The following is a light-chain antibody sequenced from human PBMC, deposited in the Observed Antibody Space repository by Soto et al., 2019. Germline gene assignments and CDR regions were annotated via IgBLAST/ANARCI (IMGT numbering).Light chain of an antibody. Sequence: QSALTQPRSVSGSPGQSVTISCTGTSNDVGGYNYVSWYQQYPGKAPKVMIYDASKRPSGVPHRFSGSKSGNTASLTISGLQAGDEADYYCCSYAGSNVLFGGGTKVTVL. CDR2: DAS. V-gene: IGLV2-11*01. CDR3: CSYAGSNVL. CDR1: SNDVGGYNY. J-gene: IGLJ2*01.